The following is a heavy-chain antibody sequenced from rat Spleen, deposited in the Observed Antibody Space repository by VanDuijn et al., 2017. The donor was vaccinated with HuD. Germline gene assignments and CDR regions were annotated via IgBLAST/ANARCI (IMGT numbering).Heavy chain of an antibody. Sequence: EVKLVESGGGLVQPGRSLKLSCAASGFNFNDYWMGWVRQAPGKGLEWIGEINKDSSIIKYNQSLKDKFTISRDNAKNTMYLQMSKLGSEDTTIYYCVRERLGVEGWGQGVMVTVSS. V-gene: IGHV4-2*01. CDR2: INKDSSII. D-gene: IGHD4-3*01. CDR1: GFNFNDYW. CDR3: VRERLGVEG. J-gene: IGHJ2*01.